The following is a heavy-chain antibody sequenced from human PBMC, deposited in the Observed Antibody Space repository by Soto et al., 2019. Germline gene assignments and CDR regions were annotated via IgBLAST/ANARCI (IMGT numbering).Heavy chain of an antibody. V-gene: IGHV3-33*01. J-gene: IGHJ6*03. Sequence: GGSLRLSCAASGFTFSSYGMHWVRQAPGKGLERVAVIWYDGSNKYYADSVKGRFTISRDNSKNTLYLQMNSLRAEDTAVYYCARDAYDYIWGSYRNYYYYMDVWGKGTTVTVSS. CDR3: ARDAYDYIWGSYRNYYYYMDV. CDR2: IWYDGSNK. D-gene: IGHD3-16*02. CDR1: GFTFSSYG.